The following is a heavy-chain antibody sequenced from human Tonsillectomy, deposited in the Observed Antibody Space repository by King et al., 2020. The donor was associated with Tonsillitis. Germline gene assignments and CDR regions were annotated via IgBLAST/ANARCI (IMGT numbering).Heavy chain of an antibody. J-gene: IGHJ4*02. CDR1: GFTFSSYA. D-gene: IGHD3-22*01. CDR3: ARESKYDSCPIDY. Sequence: VQLVESGGGVVQPGRSLRLSCAVSGFTFSSYAMNWARQAPGKGLEWVAVISNDGNNKYYADSVKGRFTISRDNSKNTLYLQMNSLRAEDTAVYYCARESKYDSCPIDYWGQGTLVTVSS. CDR2: ISNDGNNK. V-gene: IGHV3-30-3*01.